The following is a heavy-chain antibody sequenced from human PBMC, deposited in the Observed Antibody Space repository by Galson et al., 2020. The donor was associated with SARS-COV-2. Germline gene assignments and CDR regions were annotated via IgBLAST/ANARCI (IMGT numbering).Heavy chain of an antibody. J-gene: IGHJ4*02. D-gene: IGHD3-10*01. CDR3: ARRAVSLYKFY. CDR2: ITHSGST. CDR1: GGSFSDYY. Sequence: SQASETLSLTCAVYGGSFSDYYWSWIRQSPGRGLEWIGEITHSGSTSYNPSLKSRVTISVDTSTNQFSLNLNAVTAADTALYYCARRAVSLYKFYWGQGILVTVSS. V-gene: IGHV4-34*01.